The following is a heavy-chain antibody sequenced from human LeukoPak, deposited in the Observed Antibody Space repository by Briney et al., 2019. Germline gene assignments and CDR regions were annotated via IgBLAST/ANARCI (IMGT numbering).Heavy chain of an antibody. D-gene: IGHD3-22*01. CDR1: GYTFTSYG. CDR3: ASRVGRYYHSSGYLGT. J-gene: IGHJ5*02. Sequence: ASVKVSCKASGYTFTSYGISGVRQAPGQGLEWMGWFSAYNGNTNYAQKLQGRVTMNTDTSTSTAYMELRSLRSDDTAVYYCASRVGRYYHSSGYLGTWGQGTLVTVSS. CDR2: FSAYNGNT. V-gene: IGHV1-18*01.